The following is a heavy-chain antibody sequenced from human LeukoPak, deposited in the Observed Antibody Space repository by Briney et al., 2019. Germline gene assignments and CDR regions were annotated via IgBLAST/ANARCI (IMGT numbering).Heavy chain of an antibody. D-gene: IGHD6-6*01. CDR2: IYYSGST. V-gene: IGHV4-39*01. J-gene: IGHJ3*02. Sequence: NPSETLSLICTVSGGSISSSSYYWGWIRQPPGKGLEWIGSIYYSGSTYYNPSLKSRVTISVDTSKNQFSLKLSSVTAADTAVYYCASYSSSHAFDIWGQGTMVTVSS. CDR1: GGSISSSSYY. CDR3: ASYSSSHAFDI.